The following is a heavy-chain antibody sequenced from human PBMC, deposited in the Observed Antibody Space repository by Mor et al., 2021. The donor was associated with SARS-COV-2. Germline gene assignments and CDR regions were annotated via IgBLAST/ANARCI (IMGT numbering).Heavy chain of an antibody. V-gene: IGHV1-69*01. CDR2: IIPIFGTA. J-gene: IGHJ4*02. D-gene: IGHD6-19*01. Sequence: GLEWMGGIIPIFGTAKYEQKFQGRVTITADESTSTAYMELSSLRSEDTAVYYCAKDSSSGPLDYWGQGTLVT. CDR3: AKDSSSGPLDY.